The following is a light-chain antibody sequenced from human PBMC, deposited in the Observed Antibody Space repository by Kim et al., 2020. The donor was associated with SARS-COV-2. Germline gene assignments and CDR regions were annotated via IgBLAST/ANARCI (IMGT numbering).Light chain of an antibody. CDR3: NSRGSNDDVG. CDR2: GKN. V-gene: IGLV3-19*01. Sequence: VALGQTVRITCQGDSLRIYYATWYQQKPGQAPRVVIYGKNNRPSGIPDRFSGSSSGNTASLTITGTQAGDEADYYCNSRGSNDDVGFGGGTQLTVL. J-gene: IGLJ2*01. CDR1: SLRIYY.